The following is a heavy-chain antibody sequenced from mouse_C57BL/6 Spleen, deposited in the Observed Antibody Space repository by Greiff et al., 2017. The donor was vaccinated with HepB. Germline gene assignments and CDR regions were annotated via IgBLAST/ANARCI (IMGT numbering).Heavy chain of an antibody. D-gene: IGHD2-3*01. CDR2: IRNKANGYTT. CDR3: ARYDDGYHRVYYAIDY. CDR1: GFTFTDYY. V-gene: IGHV7-3*01. Sequence: EVKLVESGGGLVQPGGSLSLSCAASGFTFTDYYMSWVRQPPGKALEWLGFIRNKANGYTTEYSASVKGRFTISRDNSQSILYLQMNSLRSEDSATYYCARYDDGYHRVYYAIDYGGQGTSVTVSS. J-gene: IGHJ4*01.